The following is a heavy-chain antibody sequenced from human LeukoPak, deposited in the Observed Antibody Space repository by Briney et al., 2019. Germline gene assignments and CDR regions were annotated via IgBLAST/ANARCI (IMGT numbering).Heavy chain of an antibody. CDR3: ARHLYSSSRNPTFDY. Sequence: PSETLSLTCTVSGGSISSSSFYWGWIRQPPGKGLEWLGSFYYSGSTYSNPSLKSRVTISVDTSKNQFSLKLSSVTAADTAVYYCARHLYSSSRNPTFDYWGQGTLVSVSS. CDR2: FYYSGST. J-gene: IGHJ4*02. D-gene: IGHD6-13*01. CDR1: GGSISSSSFY. V-gene: IGHV4-39*01.